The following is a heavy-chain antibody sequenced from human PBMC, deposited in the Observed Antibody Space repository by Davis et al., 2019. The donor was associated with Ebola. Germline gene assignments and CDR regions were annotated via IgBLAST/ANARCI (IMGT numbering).Heavy chain of an antibody. CDR2: IYYSGTT. D-gene: IGHD2-15*01. CDR3: ARGWGDCSGGSCPTFDY. J-gene: IGHJ4*02. V-gene: IGHV4-59*01. CDR1: GGSISGYY. Sequence: MPSETLSLTCTVSGGSISGYYWSWIRQPPGKGLEWIGHIYYSGTTYYNPSLKSRVSISVDTSKNQFSLRLSSVTAADPAVYYCARGWGDCSGGSCPTFDYWGQGILVTVPS.